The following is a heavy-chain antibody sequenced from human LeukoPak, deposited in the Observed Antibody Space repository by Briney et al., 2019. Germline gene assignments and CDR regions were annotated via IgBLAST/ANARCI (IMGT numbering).Heavy chain of an antibody. CDR2: IYHSVST. CDR3: ASHCRVYYDILTGYYYYYYYMDV. V-gene: IGHV4-38-2*02. J-gene: IGHJ6*03. Sequence: PSETLSLTCTVSGYSISSGYYWDWVRQPPAEGLEGIGSIYHSVSTYYIPSLKSRVTISVDTSKTQFSLQMYSVTAADTAVYYCASHCRVYYDILTGYYYYYYYMDVWGKGTTVTISS. CDR1: GYSISSGYY. D-gene: IGHD3-9*01.